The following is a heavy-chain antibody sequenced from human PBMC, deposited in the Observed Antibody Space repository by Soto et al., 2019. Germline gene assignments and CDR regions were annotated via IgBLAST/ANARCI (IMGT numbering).Heavy chain of an antibody. V-gene: IGHV1-3*04. D-gene: IGHD3-16*01. Sequence: ASVKVSCKASGYTFTTYAMHWVRQAPGQSLEWMGWINTDNGNTYYSQKMQARVTITRDTSASTAYMELSRLRSEDTAVYYCARSRVRGGYYFDYWGQGALVTVSS. CDR1: GYTFTTYA. CDR2: INTDNGNT. J-gene: IGHJ4*02. CDR3: ARSRVRGGYYFDY.